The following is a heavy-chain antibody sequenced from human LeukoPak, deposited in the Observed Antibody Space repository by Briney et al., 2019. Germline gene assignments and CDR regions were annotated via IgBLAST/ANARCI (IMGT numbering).Heavy chain of an antibody. D-gene: IGHD4/OR15-4a*01. CDR3: AKHGRLTDHYYYYMNV. Sequence: PGGSLRLSCAASGFTFSSYAMSWVRQAPGKGLEWVSAISGSGGSTYYADSVKGRFTISRDNSKNTLYLQMNSLRAEDTAVYYCAKHGRLTDHYYYYMNVWGKGTTVTVSS. CDR1: GFTFSSYA. CDR2: ISGSGGST. J-gene: IGHJ6*03. V-gene: IGHV3-23*01.